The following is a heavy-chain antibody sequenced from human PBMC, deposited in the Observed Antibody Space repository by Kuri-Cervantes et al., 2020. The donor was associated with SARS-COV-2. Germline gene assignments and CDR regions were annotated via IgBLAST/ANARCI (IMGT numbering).Heavy chain of an antibody. V-gene: IGHV3-23*01. CDR3: AKAAYYDYAPDY. Sequence: ETLSLTCAASGFTFSSYAMHWVHQAPGKGLEWVSAISGSGGSTYYADSVKGRFTISRDNSKNTLYLQMNSLRAEDTAVYYCAKAAYYDYAPDYWGQGTLVTVSS. CDR1: GFTFSSYA. J-gene: IGHJ4*02. D-gene: IGHD3-16*01. CDR2: ISGSGGST.